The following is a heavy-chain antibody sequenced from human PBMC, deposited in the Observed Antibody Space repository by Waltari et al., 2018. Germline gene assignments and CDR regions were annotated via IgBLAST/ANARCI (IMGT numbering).Heavy chain of an antibody. J-gene: IGHJ4*02. CDR2: TYYRSKWYN. V-gene: IGHV6-1*01. CDR1: GDSVPSKSDA. D-gene: IGHD3-16*01. CDR3: ARTEPGGLFNS. Sequence: QVQLQQSGPGLVKHSKTPSLTCAIPGDSVPSKSDAWNWIRQSPSTGLEWLGRTYYRSKWYNDYAVSVKSRITINPDTSKNQFSLQLNSVTPEDTAVYYCARTEPGGLFNSWGQGTLVTVSS.